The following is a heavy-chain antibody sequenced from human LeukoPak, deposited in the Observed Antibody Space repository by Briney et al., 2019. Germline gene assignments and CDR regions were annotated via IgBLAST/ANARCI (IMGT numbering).Heavy chain of an antibody. D-gene: IGHD3-10*01. CDR2: ISYDGSNK. Sequence: GGSLRLSCVVSGFTFSTYGMHWVRQAPGKGLEWVAVISYDGSNKYYADSVKGRFTISRGNSKNTLYLQMNSLRAEDTAVYYCAKDGGSGSYYQGTYYYYGMDVWGQGTTVTVSS. V-gene: IGHV3-30*18. J-gene: IGHJ6*02. CDR1: GFTFSTYG. CDR3: AKDGGSGSYYQGTYYYYGMDV.